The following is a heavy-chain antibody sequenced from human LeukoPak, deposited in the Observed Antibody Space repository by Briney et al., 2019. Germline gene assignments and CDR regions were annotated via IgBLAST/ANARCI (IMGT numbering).Heavy chain of an antibody. Sequence: GGSLRLSCAASGFTVSSNYMSWVRQAPGKGLEWVSVIYNGGSAYYADSVKGRFTISRDDSKNTVYLQMNSLRAEDTAVHYCARDSSIKAAFVIWGQGTMVTVSS. CDR1: GFTVSSNY. CDR3: ARDSSIKAAFVI. CDR2: IYNGGSA. J-gene: IGHJ3*02. D-gene: IGHD6-6*01. V-gene: IGHV3-53*01.